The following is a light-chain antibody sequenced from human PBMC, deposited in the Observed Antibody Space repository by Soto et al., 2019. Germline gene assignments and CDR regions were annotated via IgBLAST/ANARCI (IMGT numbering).Light chain of an antibody. CDR1: QSVSSN. Sequence: EIVMTQSPATLSVSPGERATLSCRASQSVSSNLAWYQQKPGQAPRLLIYGASTRATGIPARFSGSGSGTDITLTISSLQSEDFAVYYCQQYNNWGTFGQGTKVEIK. J-gene: IGKJ1*01. V-gene: IGKV3-15*01. CDR2: GAS. CDR3: QQYNNWGT.